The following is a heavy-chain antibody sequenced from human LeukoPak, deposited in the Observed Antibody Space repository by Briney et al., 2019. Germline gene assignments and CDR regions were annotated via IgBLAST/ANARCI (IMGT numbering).Heavy chain of an antibody. V-gene: IGHV1-2*02. J-gene: IGHJ4*02. CDR1: GYTFTGYY. CDR2: INPNSGGT. CDR3: ARESSETATNDY. D-gene: IGHD3-10*01. Sequence: ASVKVSCKASGYTFTGYYMHWVRQAPGQGLEWMGWINPNSGGTNYAQKFQGRVTMTRNTSISTAYMELSSLRSEDTAVYYCARESSETATNDYWGQGTLVTVSS.